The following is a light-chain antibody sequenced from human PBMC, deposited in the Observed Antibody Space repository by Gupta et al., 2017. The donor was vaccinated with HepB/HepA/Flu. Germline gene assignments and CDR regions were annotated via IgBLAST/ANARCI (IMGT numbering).Light chain of an antibody. CDR2: AAS. J-gene: IGKJ4*01. Sequence: DIQLTQSPSFLSASVGDRVTITCRASQGISSYLAWYKQKPGKAPKLLIYAASTCQRGVTSRFSGSGSGKEVTLTISSRQQEDFATYYCQQRNSYPPVTFGGGTKVDIK. V-gene: IGKV1-9*01. CDR1: QGISSY. CDR3: QQRNSYPPVT.